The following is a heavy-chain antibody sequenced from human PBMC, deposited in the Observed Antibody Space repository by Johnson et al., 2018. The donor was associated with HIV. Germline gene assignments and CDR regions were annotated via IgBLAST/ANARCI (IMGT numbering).Heavy chain of an antibody. Sequence: QMLLVESVGGVVQPGRSLRLSCAASGFTFSSYGMHWVRQAPGKGLEWVAVISYISSSGGTTHNADSVKGRFAISRNNADNSLYLQMNSLRVEDTALYFCATVWRNEGRHSFDVWGLGTMVTVSS. V-gene: IGHV3-30*03. D-gene: IGHD1-1*01. J-gene: IGHJ3*01. CDR1: GFTFSSYG. CDR2: ISYISSSGGTT. CDR3: ATVWRNEGRHSFDV.